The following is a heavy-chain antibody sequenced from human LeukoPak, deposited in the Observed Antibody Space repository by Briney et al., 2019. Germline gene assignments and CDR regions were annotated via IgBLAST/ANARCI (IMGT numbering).Heavy chain of an antibody. V-gene: IGHV3-23*01. J-gene: IGHJ4*02. Sequence: GGSLRLSCTASGFTFRTYAFSWVRQAPGKGLEWVSATGSNGVTYYSDSVKGRFTISRDNSKNALNLQMNGLRADDTAVYYCAKRLGGDIGFDYWGQGTLVTVTS. CDR2: TGSNGVT. CDR3: AKRLGGDIGFDY. CDR1: GFTFRTYA. D-gene: IGHD2-15*01.